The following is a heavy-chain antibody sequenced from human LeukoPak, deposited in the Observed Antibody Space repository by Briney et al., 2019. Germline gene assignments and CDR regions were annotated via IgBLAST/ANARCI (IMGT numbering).Heavy chain of an antibody. CDR2: IKEDGSAK. D-gene: IGHD5-12*01. J-gene: IGHJ4*02. CDR3: VRDSPGYGAYDFD. V-gene: IGHV3-7*01. Sequence: PGGSLRLSCAASGFTFSSYWMSWVRRAPGKGLEWVANIKEDGSAKYYVDSVKGRFTISRDNAKNSLYLQMNNLSAEDTAVYYCVRDSPGYGAYDFDWGQGTLVTVSS. CDR1: GFTFSSYW.